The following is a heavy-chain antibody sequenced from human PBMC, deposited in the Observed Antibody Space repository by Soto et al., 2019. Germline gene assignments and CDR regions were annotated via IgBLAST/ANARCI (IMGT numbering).Heavy chain of an antibody. D-gene: IGHD1-1*01. Sequence: GGSLRLSCAASGFTFSTFWMNWVRQVPGKGLEWLANIKQDGSEKRCVDSVKGRFTISRDNAKNSLYLQMNSLRVEDTAVYYCARDQSNNWSGPFDYWGQGTPVTVSS. CDR1: GFTFSTFW. J-gene: IGHJ4*02. V-gene: IGHV3-7*03. CDR2: IKQDGSEK. CDR3: ARDQSNNWSGPFDY.